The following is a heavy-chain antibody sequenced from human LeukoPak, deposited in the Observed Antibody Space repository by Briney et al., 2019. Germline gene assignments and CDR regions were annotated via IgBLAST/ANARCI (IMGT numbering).Heavy chain of an antibody. J-gene: IGHJ5*02. Sequence: ASVKVSCKASGYSFTSHYMHWVRQAPGQGLEWMGLINPRGTSTIYAEKFQGRIIMTRDMSTTTDYMELSSLKSDDTAVYYCARDQRSCSGGSCYPGWFAPWGQGTLVTVSS. CDR2: INPRGTST. V-gene: IGHV1-46*01. D-gene: IGHD2-15*01. CDR1: GYSFTSHY. CDR3: ARDQRSCSGGSCYPGWFAP.